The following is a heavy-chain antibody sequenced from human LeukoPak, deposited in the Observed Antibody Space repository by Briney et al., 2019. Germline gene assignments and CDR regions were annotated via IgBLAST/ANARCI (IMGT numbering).Heavy chain of an antibody. CDR1: GGSVSSGSYY. CDR3: ARDKDAFVI. V-gene: IGHV4-61*01. CDR2: IYYSGST. Sequence: SETLSLTCTVSGGSVSSGSYYWSWIRQPPGKGLEWNGYIYYSGSTNYNPSLKSRVTISVDTSKNQFSLKLSSVTAADTAVYFCARDKDAFVIWGQGTMVTVSS. J-gene: IGHJ3*02.